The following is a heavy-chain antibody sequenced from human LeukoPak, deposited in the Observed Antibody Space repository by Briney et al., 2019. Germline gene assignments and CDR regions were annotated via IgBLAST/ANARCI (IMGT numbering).Heavy chain of an antibody. CDR2: INPNSGGT. CDR3: ARDQAPRMITFGGPRRWFDP. Sequence: ASVKVSCKASGYTFTRYYMHWVRQAPGQGLEWMGWINPNSGGTNYAQKLQGRVTMTRDTSISTAYMELSRLRSDDTAVYYCARDQAPRMITFGGPRRWFDPWGQGTLVTVSS. CDR1: GYTFTRYY. V-gene: IGHV1-2*02. J-gene: IGHJ5*02. D-gene: IGHD3-16*01.